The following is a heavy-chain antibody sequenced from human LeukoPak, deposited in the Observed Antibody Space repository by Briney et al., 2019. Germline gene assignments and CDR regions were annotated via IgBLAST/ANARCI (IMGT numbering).Heavy chain of an antibody. V-gene: IGHV3-23*01. J-gene: IGHJ5*02. CDR1: GFTFSSYA. Sequence: GGSLRLSCAASGFTFSSYAMTWVRQAPGKGLEWVSLISTSVGSTYYAGSVKGRFTISRDNSKKTVYLQMSSLRAEDTAVYYCAKGGFTSYFDPWGQGTLVTVSS. CDR2: ISTSVGST. CDR3: AKGGFTSYFDP. D-gene: IGHD2-2*01.